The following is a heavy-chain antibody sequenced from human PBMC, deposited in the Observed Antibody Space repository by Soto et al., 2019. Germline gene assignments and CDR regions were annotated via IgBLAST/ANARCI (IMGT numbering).Heavy chain of an antibody. D-gene: IGHD1-1*01. V-gene: IGHV1-69*06. CDR1: GGTFSSYA. CDR3: ASGLEMATTGFDY. Sequence: GASVKVSCKASGGTFSSYAISWVRQAPGQGPERMGGIIPIFGTANYAQKFQGRVTITADKSTSTAYMELSSLRSEDTAVYYCASGLEMATTGFDYWGQGTLVTVSS. CDR2: IIPIFGTA. J-gene: IGHJ4*02.